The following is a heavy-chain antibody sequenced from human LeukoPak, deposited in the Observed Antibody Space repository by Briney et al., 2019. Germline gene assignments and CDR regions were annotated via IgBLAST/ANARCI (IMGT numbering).Heavy chain of an antibody. CDR2: INHSGST. CDR3: ARGDTYYYDSSGQRYNWFDP. CDR1: GGSFSGYY. Sequence: SETLSLTCAVYGGSFSGYYWSWIRQPPGKGLEWIGEINHSGSTNYNPSLKSRVTISVDTSKNQFSLKLSSVTAADTAVYYCARGDTYYYDSSGQRYNWFDPWGQGTLATVSS. V-gene: IGHV4-34*01. J-gene: IGHJ5*02. D-gene: IGHD3-22*01.